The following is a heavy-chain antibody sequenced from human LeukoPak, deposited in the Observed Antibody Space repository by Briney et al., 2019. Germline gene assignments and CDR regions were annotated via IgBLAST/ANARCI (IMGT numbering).Heavy chain of an antibody. V-gene: IGHV3-23*01. Sequence: PGGSLRLSCAASGFTFSSYAMSWVRQAPGKGLEWVSAISGSGGSTYYADSVKGRFTISRDNSKNTLYLQMNSLRAEDTAVYYCAKTVSGRYCSSTSCYIPFDSWGQGTLVTVSS. CDR2: ISGSGGST. CDR3: AKTVSGRYCSSTSCYIPFDS. D-gene: IGHD2-2*02. CDR1: GFTFSSYA. J-gene: IGHJ4*02.